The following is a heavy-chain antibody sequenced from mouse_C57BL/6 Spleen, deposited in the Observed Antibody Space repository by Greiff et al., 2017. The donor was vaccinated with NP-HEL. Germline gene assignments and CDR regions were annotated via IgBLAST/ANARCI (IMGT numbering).Heavy chain of an antibody. V-gene: IGHV1-55*01. J-gene: IGHJ2*01. CDR3: ARDPLYDGYIDY. D-gene: IGHD2-3*01. CDR1: GYTFTSYW. CDR2: IYPGSGST. Sequence: QVQLQQPGAELVKPGASVKMSCKASGYTFTSYWITWVKQRPGQGLEWIGDIYPGSGSTNYNEKFKSKATLTVDTSSSTAYMQLSSLTSEDSAVYYCARDPLYDGYIDYWGQGTTLTVSS.